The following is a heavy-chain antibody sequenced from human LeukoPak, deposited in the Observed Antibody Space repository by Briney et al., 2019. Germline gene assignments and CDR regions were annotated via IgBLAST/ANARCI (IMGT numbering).Heavy chain of an antibody. CDR1: GDSISSGVRY. CDR2: IFSGGST. CDR3: AGHRSSTTRNS. D-gene: IGHD5/OR15-5a*01. Sequence: SETLSLTCTVSGDSISSGVRYWGWIRQPPGMGLEWIGAIFSGGSTFYDPSFRSRVTISTDASKNQFSLSLTSVTAADTGMYYCAGHRSSTTRNSWGQGTLVSVSS. V-gene: IGHV4-39*07. J-gene: IGHJ4*02.